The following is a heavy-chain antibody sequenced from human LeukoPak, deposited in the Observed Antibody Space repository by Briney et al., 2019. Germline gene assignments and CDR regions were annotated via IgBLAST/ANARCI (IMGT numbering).Heavy chain of an antibody. CDR2: INHSGST. V-gene: IGHV4-34*01. CDR1: GGSFSGYY. J-gene: IGHJ3*02. CDR3: ARDRYYYDSRFAFDI. Sequence: SETLSLTCAVYGGSFSGYYWSWIRPPPGKGLEWIGEINHSGSTNYNPSLKSRVAISVDTSKNQFSLKLSSVTAADTAVYYCARDRYYYDSRFAFDIWGQGTMVTVSS. D-gene: IGHD3-22*01.